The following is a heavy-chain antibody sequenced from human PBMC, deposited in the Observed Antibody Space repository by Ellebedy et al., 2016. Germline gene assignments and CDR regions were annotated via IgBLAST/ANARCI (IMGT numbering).Heavy chain of an antibody. D-gene: IGHD2-8*01. Sequence: GESLKISXAPSGLTFSSFFMSWVRQAPGKGLEWVATIVNSGRETYYADALKGRFTVSRDNAMRSLYLHMDSLTVEDTAVYYCARDGSEWSRDYWGQGTLVTVSS. J-gene: IGHJ4*02. CDR2: IVNSGRET. CDR3: ARDGSEWSRDY. CDR1: GLTFSSFF. V-gene: IGHV3-21*06.